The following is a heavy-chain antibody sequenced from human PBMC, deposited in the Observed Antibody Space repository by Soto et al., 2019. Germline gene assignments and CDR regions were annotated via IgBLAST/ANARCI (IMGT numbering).Heavy chain of an antibody. D-gene: IGHD1-26*01. CDR1: GFTFSSYA. V-gene: IGHV3-23*01. CDR2: LSASGGNT. CDR3: AKDVRVGAATSLDY. Sequence: EVQLLESGGGLVQPGGSLRLSCAASGFTFSSYAMSWVRQAPGEGLEWVSALSASGGNTYSADSVKGRFAISRDNSKNTLYLQMNSLRAEDTAVYYCAKDVRVGAATSLDYWGQGTLVTVSS. J-gene: IGHJ4*02.